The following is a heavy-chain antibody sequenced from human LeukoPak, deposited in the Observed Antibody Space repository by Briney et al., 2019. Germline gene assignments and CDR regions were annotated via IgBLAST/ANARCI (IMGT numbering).Heavy chain of an antibody. CDR1: GYTFTGYY. D-gene: IGHD6-6*01. J-gene: IGHJ6*03. CDR3: ARLSIAALYYYYMDV. V-gene: IGHV1-2*02. CDR2: INPNSGGT. Sequence: GASVKVSCKASGYTFTGYYMHCVRQAPGQGLEWMGWINPNSGGTNYAQKFQGRVTMTRDTSISTAYMELSRLRSDDTAVYYCARLSIAALYYYYMDVWGKGTTVTVSS.